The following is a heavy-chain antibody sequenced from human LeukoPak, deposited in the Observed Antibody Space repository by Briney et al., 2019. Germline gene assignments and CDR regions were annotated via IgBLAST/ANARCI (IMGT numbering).Heavy chain of an antibody. J-gene: IGHJ3*02. Sequence: GASVKVSCKASGYTFTSYGISWVRQAPGQGLEWMGWISAYNGNTEYAQMVQDRVTMTTDTSTSTAYMELRSLRSDDTAVYYCARDSPPNYSDSSGYYSDAFDIWGQGTMVTVSS. CDR2: ISAYNGNT. D-gene: IGHD3-22*01. CDR1: GYTFTSYG. CDR3: ARDSPPNYSDSSGYYSDAFDI. V-gene: IGHV1-18*01.